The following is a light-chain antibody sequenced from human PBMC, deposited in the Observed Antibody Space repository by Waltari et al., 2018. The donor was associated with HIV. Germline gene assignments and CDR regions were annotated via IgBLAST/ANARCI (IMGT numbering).Light chain of an antibody. CDR2: AAS. Sequence: IQMTQSPSSLSASLGDTVTITCRASQFISRYLSWYQQTPGNAPKLLIYAASSLQRGVPSRFSGSGAGTDFTLTISGLQSEDFATYYCQQSYTNPYTFGLGTQVDIK. CDR1: QFISRY. J-gene: IGKJ2*01. CDR3: QQSYTNPYT. V-gene: IGKV1-39*01.